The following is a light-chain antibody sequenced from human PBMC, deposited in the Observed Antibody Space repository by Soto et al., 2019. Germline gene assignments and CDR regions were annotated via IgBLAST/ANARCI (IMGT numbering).Light chain of an antibody. CDR2: KAS. V-gene: IGKV1-5*03. CDR3: QQYNSYSRT. Sequence: EIQMTQSPSTLSACLGERATLSCRASQSVSSWLAWYQQKPGKAPKLLIYKASSLESGVPSRFSGSGSGTEFTLTISSLQPDDFATYYCQQYNSYSRTFGQGTKVDIK. CDR1: QSVSSW. J-gene: IGKJ1*01.